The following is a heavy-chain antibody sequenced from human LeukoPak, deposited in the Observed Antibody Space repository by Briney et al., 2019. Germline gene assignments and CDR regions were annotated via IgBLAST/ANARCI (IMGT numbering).Heavy chain of an antibody. D-gene: IGHD1-26*01. Sequence: ASVKVPCKASGYTFTSYGISWVRQAPGQGLEWMGWISAYNGNTNYAQKFQGRVTMTRDMSTSTVYMELSSLRSEDTGVYYCARDKEWELLIYFDYWGQGTLVTVSS. CDR2: ISAYNGNT. J-gene: IGHJ4*02. CDR3: ARDKEWELLIYFDY. CDR1: GYTFTSYG. V-gene: IGHV1-18*01.